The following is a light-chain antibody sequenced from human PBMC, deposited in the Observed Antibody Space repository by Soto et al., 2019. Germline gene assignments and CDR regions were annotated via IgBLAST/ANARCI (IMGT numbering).Light chain of an antibody. J-gene: IGKJ2*01. CDR1: QSVSSSY. V-gene: IGKV3-20*01. CDR3: QQYVSSPST. Sequence: EIVLTQSPGTLSLSPGERATLSCRASQSVSSSYLAWYQQKPGQAPRLLIYGASSRATGIPDRFSGSGSGTDFTLTIGRLEPEDFAVYYCQQYVSSPSTFGQGTKLEI. CDR2: GAS.